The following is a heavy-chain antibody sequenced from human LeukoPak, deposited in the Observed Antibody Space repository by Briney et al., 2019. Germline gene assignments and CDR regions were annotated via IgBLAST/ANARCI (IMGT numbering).Heavy chain of an antibody. Sequence: SVKVSCKASGGTFSSYAISWVRQAPGQGLKWMGRIIPIFGTANYAQKFQGRVTITTDESTSTAYMELSSLRSEDTAVNYCARAAYYDFWSGKGVGYYYYYMDVWAKGPRSPSP. V-gene: IGHV1-69*05. J-gene: IGHJ6*03. CDR3: ARAAYYDFWSGKGVGYYYYYMDV. D-gene: IGHD3-3*01. CDR2: IIPIFGTA. CDR1: GGTFSSYA.